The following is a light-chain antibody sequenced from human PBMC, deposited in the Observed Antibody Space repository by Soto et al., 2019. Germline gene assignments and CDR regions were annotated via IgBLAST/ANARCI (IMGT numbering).Light chain of an antibody. V-gene: IGLV1-40*01. CDR1: SSNIGAGYG. CDR3: QSYDNSLRGSV. J-gene: IGLJ2*01. CDR2: GNT. Sequence: QSVLTQPPSVSGAPGQRVTISCTGSSSNIGAGYGVHWYQKLPGTAPKLLIYGNTNRPSGVPDRFSGSKSGTSASLAITGLQAEYEADYYCQSYDNSLRGSVFGGGTKLTVL.